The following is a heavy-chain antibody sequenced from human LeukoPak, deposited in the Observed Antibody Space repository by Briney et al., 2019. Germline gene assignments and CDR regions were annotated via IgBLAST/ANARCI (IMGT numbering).Heavy chain of an antibody. J-gene: IGHJ6*02. CDR3: ARDRGSRHYYYYYGMDV. D-gene: IGHD6-13*01. CDR1: GFTFSSYA. Sequence: GGSLRLSCAASGFTFSSYAMHWVRQAPGKGLEWVAVISYDGSNKYYADSVKGRFTISRDNSKNTLYLQMNSLRAEDTAVYYCARDRGSRHYYYYYGMDVWGQGTTVTVSS. V-gene: IGHV3-30*04. CDR2: ISYDGSNK.